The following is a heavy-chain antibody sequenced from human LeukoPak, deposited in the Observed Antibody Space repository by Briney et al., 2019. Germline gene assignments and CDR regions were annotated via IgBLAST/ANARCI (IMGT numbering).Heavy chain of an antibody. D-gene: IGHD3-9*01. V-gene: IGHV4-4*07. CDR1: GGSISSYY. CDR3: ARVSWFPRTSYYYMDV. CDR2: IYTSGST. Sequence: SETLSLTCTVSGGSISSYYWSWIRQPAGKGLEWIGRIYTSGSTNYNPSLKSRVTISVDTSKNQFSLKLSSVTAADTAVYYCARVSWFPRTSYYYMDVWGKGTTVTVSS. J-gene: IGHJ6*03.